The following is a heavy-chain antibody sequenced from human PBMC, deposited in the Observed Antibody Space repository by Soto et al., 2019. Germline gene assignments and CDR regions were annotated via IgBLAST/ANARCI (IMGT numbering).Heavy chain of an antibody. CDR3: ARGDATPWLLPGWWFDP. Sequence: QVQLVQSGAEVKKPGASVKVSCKASGYTFTGYYMHWVRQAPGQGLEGMGWINPNSGGTNYAQKFQGWVTMTRDTSISTAYMELSRLRSDDTAVYYCARGDATPWLLPGWWFDPWGQGTLVTVS. CDR2: INPNSGGT. D-gene: IGHD6-19*01. CDR1: GYTFTGYY. V-gene: IGHV1-2*04. J-gene: IGHJ5*02.